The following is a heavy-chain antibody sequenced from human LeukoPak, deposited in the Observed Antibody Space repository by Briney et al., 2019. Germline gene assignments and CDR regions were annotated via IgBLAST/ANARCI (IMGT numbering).Heavy chain of an antibody. Sequence: SETLSLTCTVSGDSISSSSYYWDWIRQPPGKGLEWIGSIYYSGSTYYNPSLKSRVTISVDTSKNQFSLKLSSVTAADTAVYYCARLSRGWLWFGELHGSFDPWGQGTLVTVSS. CDR2: IYYSGST. V-gene: IGHV4-39*01. J-gene: IGHJ5*02. CDR3: ARLSRGWLWFGELHGSFDP. D-gene: IGHD3-10*01. CDR1: GDSISSSSYY.